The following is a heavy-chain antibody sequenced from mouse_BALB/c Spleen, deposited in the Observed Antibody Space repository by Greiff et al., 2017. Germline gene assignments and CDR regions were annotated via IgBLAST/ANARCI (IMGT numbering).Heavy chain of an antibody. Sequence: VQLKESGAELVKPGASVKLSCTASGFNIKDTYMHWVKQRPEQGLEWIGRIDPANGNTKYDPKFQGKATITADTSSNTAYLQLSSLTSEDTAVYYCARYGNYGGDAMDYWGQGTSVTVSS. J-gene: IGHJ4*01. CDR1: GFNIKDTY. CDR2: IDPANGNT. CDR3: ARYGNYGGDAMDY. D-gene: IGHD2-1*01. V-gene: IGHV14-3*02.